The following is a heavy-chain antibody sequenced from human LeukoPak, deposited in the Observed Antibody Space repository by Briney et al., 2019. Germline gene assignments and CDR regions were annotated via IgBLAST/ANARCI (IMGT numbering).Heavy chain of an antibody. J-gene: IGHJ3*02. CDR2: INAGNGNT. CDR3: AGVLLWFGDSRDAFDI. V-gene: IGHV1-3*01. Sequence: ASVKVSCKASGYTFTSYAMHWVRQAPGQRLEWMGWINAGNGNTKYSQKFQGRVTITRDTSASTAYMELSSLRSEDTAVYYCAGVLLWFGDSRDAFDIWGQGTMVTVSS. D-gene: IGHD3-10*01. CDR1: GYTFTSYA.